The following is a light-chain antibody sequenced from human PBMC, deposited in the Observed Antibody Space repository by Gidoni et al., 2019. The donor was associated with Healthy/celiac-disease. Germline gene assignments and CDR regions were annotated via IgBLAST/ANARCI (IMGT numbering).Light chain of an antibody. CDR3: QQYGSSPGYT. CDR2: GAS. V-gene: IGKV3-20*01. Sequence: IVLTQSPGTLSLSPGESATLSCRASQSVSSSYLAWYQQKPGQAPRLLIYGASSRATGIPERFSGSGSGTDVTLTSSRREPEDFAVYYCQQYGSSPGYTFXQXTKLEIK. CDR1: QSVSSSY. J-gene: IGKJ2*01.